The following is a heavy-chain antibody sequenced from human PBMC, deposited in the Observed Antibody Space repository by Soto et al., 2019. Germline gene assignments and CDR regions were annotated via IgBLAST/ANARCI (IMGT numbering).Heavy chain of an antibody. CDR3: AREGTPGTKDY. CDR2: ISGNGGST. Sequence: GGSLRLSCAASGFTFSNYPMHWVRQAPGKGLESVSAISGNGGSTYYADSVKGRFTISRDNSKNTLYLQVGSLRAEDMAVYYCAREGTPGTKDYWGQGTLVTVSS. V-gene: IGHV3-64*02. J-gene: IGHJ4*02. D-gene: IGHD1-1*01. CDR1: GFTFSNYP.